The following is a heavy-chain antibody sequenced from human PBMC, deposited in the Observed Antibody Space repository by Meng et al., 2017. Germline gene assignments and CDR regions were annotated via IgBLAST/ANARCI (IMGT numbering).Heavy chain of an antibody. J-gene: IGHJ4*02. CDR1: GGSVSSDNYY. Sequence: SETLSLTCSVSGGSVSSDNYYWSWIRQTPGKGLEWIGYIYNSGSTTYNPSLKSRVTLSIDASKNQFSLKLSSVIGADTAIYYCARGFGGYDYWGQGTLVTVSS. V-gene: IGHV4-61*01. CDR2: IYNSGST. D-gene: IGHD5-12*01. CDR3: ARGFGGYDY.